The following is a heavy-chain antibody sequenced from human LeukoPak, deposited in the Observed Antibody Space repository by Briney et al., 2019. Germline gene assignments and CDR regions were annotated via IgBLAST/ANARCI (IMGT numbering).Heavy chain of an antibody. CDR3: ARDGEMATIENYFDY. Sequence: SETLSLTCAVYGGSFSDYYWSWIRQPPGKGLEWIGEINHSGSTNYNPSLKSRVTISVDTSKNQFSLKLSSVTAADTAVYYCARDGEMATIENYFDYWGQGALVTVSS. D-gene: IGHD5-24*01. V-gene: IGHV4-34*01. J-gene: IGHJ4*02. CDR1: GGSFSDYY. CDR2: INHSGST.